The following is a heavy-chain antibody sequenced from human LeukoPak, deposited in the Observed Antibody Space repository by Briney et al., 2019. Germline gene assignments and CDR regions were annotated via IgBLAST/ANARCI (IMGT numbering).Heavy chain of an antibody. CDR1: GGSISSYY. Sequence: TSETLSLTCTVSGGSISSYYWSWIRQPAGKGLEWIGRIYTSGSTNYNPSLKSRVTMSVDTSKNQFSLKLSSVTAADAAVYYCARETYYYDSSGYVDWGQGTLVTVSS. CDR3: ARETYYYDSSGYVD. CDR2: IYTSGST. V-gene: IGHV4-4*07. J-gene: IGHJ4*02. D-gene: IGHD3-22*01.